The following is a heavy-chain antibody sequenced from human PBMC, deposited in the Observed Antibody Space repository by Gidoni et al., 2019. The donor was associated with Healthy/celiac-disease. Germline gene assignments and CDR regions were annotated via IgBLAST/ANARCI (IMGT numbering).Heavy chain of an antibody. CDR3: ARGKTRYYYDTSGETYYFVY. V-gene: IGHV4-34*01. CDR2: INHSGST. D-gene: IGHD3-22*01. J-gene: IGHJ4*02. Sequence: QVQLQQWGAGLLKPSETLSLTCAVYGGSFSGYYWSWIRQPPGKGLEWIGEINHSGSTNYNPSLKSRVTISVDTSKNQFSLKLSSVTAADTAVYYCARGKTRYYYDTSGETYYFVYWGQGTLVTVSS. CDR1: GGSFSGYY.